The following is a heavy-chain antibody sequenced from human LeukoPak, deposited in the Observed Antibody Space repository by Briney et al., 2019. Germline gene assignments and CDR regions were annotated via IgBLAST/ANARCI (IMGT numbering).Heavy chain of an antibody. J-gene: IGHJ3*02. CDR1: GGSISSGDYY. Sequence: SQTLSLTCTVSGGSISSGDYYWSWIRQPPGKGLEWIGYIYYSGSTYYNPSLKSRVTISVDTSKNQFSLKLSSVTAADTAVYYCAREGVVVTATTTDAFDIWGQGTMVTVSS. D-gene: IGHD2-21*02. CDR3: AREGVVVTATTTDAFDI. CDR2: IYYSGST. V-gene: IGHV4-30-4*01.